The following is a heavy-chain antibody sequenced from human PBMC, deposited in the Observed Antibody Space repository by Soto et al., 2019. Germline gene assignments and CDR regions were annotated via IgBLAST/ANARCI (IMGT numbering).Heavy chain of an antibody. D-gene: IGHD3-3*01. CDR1: GFTFSSYS. CDR3: ARDPTIFGVVTYYYGMDV. CDR2: ISSSSSYI. Sequence: KAGGSLRLSCAASGFTFSSYSMNWVRQAPGKGLEWVSSISSSSSYIYYADSVKGRFTISRDNAKNSLYLQMNSLRAEDTAVYYCARDPTIFGVVTYYYGMDVWGQGTTVTVSS. V-gene: IGHV3-21*01. J-gene: IGHJ6*02.